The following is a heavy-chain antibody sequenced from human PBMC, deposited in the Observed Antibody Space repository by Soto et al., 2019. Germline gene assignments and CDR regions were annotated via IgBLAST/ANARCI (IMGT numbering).Heavy chain of an antibody. D-gene: IGHD2-2*01. V-gene: IGHV3-21*01. J-gene: IGHJ4*02. CDR3: AREDSIIIPAVSDF. CDR2: ISKGDYT. Sequence: GGSLRLSCTVSGFAFNNYGINWARQAPGKGLEWVSSISKGDYTYYSDSVKGRFAISRDNAKSSVSLQMNTLRVEDTAVYYCAREDSIIIPAVSDFWGQGTLVTVSS. CDR1: GFAFNNYG.